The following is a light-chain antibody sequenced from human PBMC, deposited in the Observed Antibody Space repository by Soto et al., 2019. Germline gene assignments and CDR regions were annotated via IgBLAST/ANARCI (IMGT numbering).Light chain of an antibody. CDR3: QQYGNLPIT. J-gene: IGKJ5*01. CDR2: DAS. Sequence: DIQMTQSPPSLSASVGDRVTITCQASHDISNYIGWYQQKPGKAPNLLIYDASNLKTGVPSRFXXXXSXTDXIXXISXXQPEDIATYYCQQYGNLPITFGQGTRLEIK. V-gene: IGKV1-33*01. CDR1: HDISNY.